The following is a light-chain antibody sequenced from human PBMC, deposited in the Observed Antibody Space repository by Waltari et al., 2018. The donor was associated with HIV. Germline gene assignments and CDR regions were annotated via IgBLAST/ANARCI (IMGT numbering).Light chain of an antibody. CDR3: AAWDDSLNAVV. V-gene: IGLV1-44*01. Sequence: PGQGVTISCSGSTSTIGQNTVNWYQQFPGTAPKLLIYSNNQRPSGVPDRFSGSKSGTSASLGITGLQSEDDTDYYCAAWDDSLNAVVFGGGTKLTVL. J-gene: IGLJ2*01. CDR1: TSTIGQNT. CDR2: SNN.